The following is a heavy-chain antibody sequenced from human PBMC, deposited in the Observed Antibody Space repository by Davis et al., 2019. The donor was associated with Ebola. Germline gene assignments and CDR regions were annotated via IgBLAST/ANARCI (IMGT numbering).Heavy chain of an antibody. Sequence: PGGSLRLSCATSGFTFSSYWMSWVRQAPGKGLEWVSAISGSGGSTYYADSVKGRFTISRDNSKNTLYLQMNSLRAEDTAVYYCAKTIQLWFLLYYWGQGTLVTVSS. CDR3: AKTIQLWFLLYY. J-gene: IGHJ4*02. CDR2: ISGSGGST. CDR1: GFTFSSYW. D-gene: IGHD5-18*01. V-gene: IGHV3-23*01.